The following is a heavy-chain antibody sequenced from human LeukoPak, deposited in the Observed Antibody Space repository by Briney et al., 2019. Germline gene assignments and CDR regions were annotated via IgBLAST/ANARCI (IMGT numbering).Heavy chain of an antibody. CDR3: ARSSTTGTTDV. J-gene: IGHJ6*04. Sequence: VGSLRLSCAASGFTFSDYYMSWIRQAPGKGLEWVSYISSSGSTIYYADSVKGRFTISRDNAKNSLYLQMNSLRAEDTAVYYCARSSTTGTTDVWGKGTTVTVSS. V-gene: IGHV3-11*04. CDR2: ISSSGSTI. D-gene: IGHD1-1*01. CDR1: GFTFSDYY.